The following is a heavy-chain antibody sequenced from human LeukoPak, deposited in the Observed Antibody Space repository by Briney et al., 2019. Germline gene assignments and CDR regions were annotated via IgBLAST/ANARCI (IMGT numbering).Heavy chain of an antibody. Sequence: GGSLRLSCAASGFTFSSYGMHWVRQAPGKGLEWVAVIWYDGSNKYYADSVKGRFTISRDNSKNTLYLQMNSLRAEDAAVYYCAKDLAAAGIFDYWGQGTLVTVSS. CDR1: GFTFSSYG. CDR3: AKDLAAAGIFDY. CDR2: IWYDGSNK. D-gene: IGHD6-13*01. J-gene: IGHJ4*02. V-gene: IGHV3-33*06.